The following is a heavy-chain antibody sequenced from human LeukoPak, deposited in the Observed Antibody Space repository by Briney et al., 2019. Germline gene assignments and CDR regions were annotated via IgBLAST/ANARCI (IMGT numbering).Heavy chain of an antibody. CDR1: VYTFTSLG. J-gene: IGHJ5*02. V-gene: IGHV1-18*01. D-gene: IGHD6-19*01. CDR2: ISAYNGNT. CDR3: ARKYGSASAKRNWFSP. Sequence: ASVKVSYKASVYTFTSLGISGARQAPGQGLEWMGWISAYNGNTNYAQKLQGRVTMTTDTSTSTAYMELRSLRSDDTAVYYCARKYGSASAKRNWFSPWGQRTLVTVSS.